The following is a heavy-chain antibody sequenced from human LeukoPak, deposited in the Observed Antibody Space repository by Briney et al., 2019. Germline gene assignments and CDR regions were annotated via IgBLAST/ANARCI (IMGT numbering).Heavy chain of an antibody. Sequence: PGGSLRLSCAASGFTFSSYSMNWVRQAPGKGLEWVPYISSSSSTIYYADSVKGRFTISRDNAKNSLYLQINSLRAEDTAVYYCARQGDRMAGIAARRNDYWGQGTLVTVSS. CDR2: ISSSSSTI. CDR1: GFTFSSYS. D-gene: IGHD6-6*01. CDR3: ARQGDRMAGIAARRNDY. J-gene: IGHJ4*02. V-gene: IGHV3-48*01.